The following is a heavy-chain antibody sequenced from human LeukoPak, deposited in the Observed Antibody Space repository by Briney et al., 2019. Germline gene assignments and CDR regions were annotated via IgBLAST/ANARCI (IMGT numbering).Heavy chain of an antibody. J-gene: IGHJ6*03. Sequence: GGSLRLSCAASGFTFDDYGMNWVRQAPGKGLEWVSGINWNGGSTGYADSVKGRFTISRDNAKNSLYLQMDSLRAEDTALYYCARGISSSSFHYYYYMDVWGKGTTVTVSS. CDR2: INWNGGST. D-gene: IGHD6-6*01. V-gene: IGHV3-20*04. CDR1: GFTFDDYG. CDR3: ARGISSSSFHYYYYMDV.